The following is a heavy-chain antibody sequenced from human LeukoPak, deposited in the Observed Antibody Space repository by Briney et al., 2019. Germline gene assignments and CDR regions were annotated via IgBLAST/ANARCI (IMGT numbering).Heavy chain of an antibody. Sequence: QAGGSLRLSCAASGFTFTDYYMSWVRQAPGKGLEWVANIKQDGSEKYYVDSVKGRFTISRDNAKNSLYLQMNSLRAEDTAVYYCAREDDYEFDYWGQGTLVTVSS. V-gene: IGHV3-7*03. CDR1: GFTFTDYY. CDR2: IKQDGSEK. J-gene: IGHJ4*02. CDR3: AREDDYEFDY. D-gene: IGHD4-17*01.